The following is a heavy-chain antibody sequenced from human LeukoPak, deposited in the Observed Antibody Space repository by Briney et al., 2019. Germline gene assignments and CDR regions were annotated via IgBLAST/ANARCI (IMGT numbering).Heavy chain of an antibody. CDR1: GGSISSSSYY. CDR3: ARQRSYYDYVWGSYRPSWFDY. D-gene: IGHD3-16*02. Sequence: PSETLSLTCIVSGGSISSSSYYWGWIRQPPGKGLEWIGSIYYSGSTYYNPSLKSRVTISVDTSKNQFSLKLSSVTAADTAVYYCARQRSYYDYVWGSYRPSWFDYWGQGTLVTVSS. V-gene: IGHV4-39*01. J-gene: IGHJ4*02. CDR2: IYYSGST.